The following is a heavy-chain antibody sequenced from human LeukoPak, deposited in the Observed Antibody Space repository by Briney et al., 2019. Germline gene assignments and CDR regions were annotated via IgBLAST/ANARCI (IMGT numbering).Heavy chain of an antibody. D-gene: IGHD2-2*01. J-gene: IGHJ4*02. CDR1: GYSFSTSS. CDR3: ARDARSHCGTDACYGPYFDY. V-gene: IGHV3-48*01. CDR2: IRGSSTTI. Sequence: GGSLRLSCAASGYSFSTSSMSGGRQTPGKGREWITYIRGSSTTIYYADSVQGRFTISRDNDRNSLYLQMNDLRAEDTGVYFCARDARSHCGTDACYGPYFDYWGQGSLVPVSS.